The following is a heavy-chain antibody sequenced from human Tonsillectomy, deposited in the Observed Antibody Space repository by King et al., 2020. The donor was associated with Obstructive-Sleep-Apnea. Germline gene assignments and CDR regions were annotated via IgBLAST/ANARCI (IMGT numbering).Heavy chain of an antibody. J-gene: IGHJ6*02. CDR2: INPSGGST. CDR3: ARSYCSSTSCYYYYGMDV. V-gene: IGHV1-46*01. CDR1: GYTFTSYY. D-gene: IGHD2-2*01. Sequence: VQLVESGAEVKKPGASVKVSCKASGYTFTSYYMHWVRQAPGQGLEWMGIINPSGGSTSYAQKFQGRVTMTRDTSTSTVYMELSSLRSEDTALYYCARSYCSSTSCYYYYGMDVWGQGTTVTVSS.